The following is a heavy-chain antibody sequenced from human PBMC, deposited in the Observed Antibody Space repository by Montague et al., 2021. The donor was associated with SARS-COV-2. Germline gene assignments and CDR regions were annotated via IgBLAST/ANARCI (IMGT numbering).Heavy chain of an antibody. J-gene: IGHJ4*02. CDR1: GFIVSNKY. Sequence: SLRLSCAASGFIVSNKYMSWVRQAAGKGLDWVSIIYPDGSTYYSDSLKGRFTISRDNSNNTLYLQMNDLEPEDTAVYYCATSGAPNLGDSWGQGTLVTVSS. D-gene: IGHD2-8*01. CDR2: IYPDGST. V-gene: IGHV3-53*01. CDR3: ATSGAPNLGDS.